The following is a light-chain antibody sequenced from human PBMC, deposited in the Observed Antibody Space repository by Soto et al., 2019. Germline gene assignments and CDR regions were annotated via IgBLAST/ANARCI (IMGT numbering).Light chain of an antibody. CDR2: GAS. J-gene: IGKJ5*01. CDR3: QKYSSVLT. Sequence: DIQMTQSPSSLSASVGDRVTSTCRASQGISSFVAWYQQKPGKVPRLLISGASTLQSGVPSRFSGSGSGTDFTLTITSLQPEDVATYYCQKYSSVLTFGQGTRLEIK. V-gene: IGKV1-27*01. CDR1: QGISSF.